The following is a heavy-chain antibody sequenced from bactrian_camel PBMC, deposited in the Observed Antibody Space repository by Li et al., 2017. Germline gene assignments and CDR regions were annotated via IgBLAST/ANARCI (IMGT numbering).Heavy chain of an antibody. V-gene: IGHV3S53*01. CDR1: RYAYSSYC. J-gene: IGHJ4*01. CDR2: VKRDGTP. Sequence: HVQLVESGGGSVQAGVSLRLSCTASSRYAYSSYCLGWFRQAPGKEREAVAAVKRDGTPSYADSVKGRFTISRDSAKNAVYLQMISLKPEDTALYYCAAESASYSDYDNLFLTCGGEEYHYWGQGTQVTVS. CDR3: AAESASYSDYDNLFLTCGGEEYHY. D-gene: IGHD4*01.